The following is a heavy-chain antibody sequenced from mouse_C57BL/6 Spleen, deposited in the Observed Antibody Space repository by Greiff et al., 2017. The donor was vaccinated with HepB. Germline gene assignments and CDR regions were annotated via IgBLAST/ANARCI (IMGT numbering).Heavy chain of an antibody. Sequence: QVQLKESGPELVKPGASVKISCKASGYAFSSSWMNWVKQRPGKGLEWIGRIYPGDGDTNYNGKFKGKATLTADKSSSTAYMQLSSLTSEDSAVYFGAREITTVAGFLDYWGQGTTLTVSS. V-gene: IGHV1-82*01. CDR3: AREITTVAGFLDY. CDR2: IYPGDGDT. J-gene: IGHJ2*01. CDR1: GYAFSSSW. D-gene: IGHD1-1*01.